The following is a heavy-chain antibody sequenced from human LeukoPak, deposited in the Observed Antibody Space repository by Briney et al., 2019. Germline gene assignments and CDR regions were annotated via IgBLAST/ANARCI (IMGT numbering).Heavy chain of an antibody. CDR1: GGSISSSSYY. CDR3: AREFHIVVVVAANGGNWFDP. D-gene: IGHD2-15*01. CDR2: IYYSGST. V-gene: IGHV4-39*07. J-gene: IGHJ5*02. Sequence: PSETLSLTCTVSGGSISSSSYYWGWIRQPPGKGLEWIGSIYYSGSTYYNPSLKSQVTISVDTSKNQFSLKLSSVTAADTAVYYCAREFHIVVVVAANGGNWFDPWGQGTLVTVSS.